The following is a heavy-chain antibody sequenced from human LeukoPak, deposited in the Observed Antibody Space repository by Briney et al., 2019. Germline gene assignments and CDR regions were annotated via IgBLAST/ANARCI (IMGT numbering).Heavy chain of an antibody. CDR3: AKSRGGGAFDI. CDR2: IWYDGSNK. CDR1: GFTFSSYG. V-gene: IGHV3-33*06. J-gene: IGHJ3*02. Sequence: RSLRLSCAASGFTFSSYGMHWVRQAPGKGLEWVAVIWYDGSNKYYADSVKGRFTISRDNSKNTLYLQMNSLRAEDTAVYYCAKSRGGGAFDIWGQGTMVTVSS. D-gene: IGHD2-15*01.